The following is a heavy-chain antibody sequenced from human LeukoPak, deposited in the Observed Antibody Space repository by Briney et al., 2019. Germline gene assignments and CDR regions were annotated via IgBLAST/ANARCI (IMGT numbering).Heavy chain of an antibody. D-gene: IGHD3-10*01. CDR3: ARVRGGNFDF. V-gene: IGHV3-11*05. CDR1: GFTFSDYY. CDR2: ISGRNYI. J-gene: IGHJ4*02. Sequence: GGSLRLSCAASGFTFSDYYMSWIRQAPGKGLEWAYYISGRNYITYADSVKGRFSFVRDNAKNSLVVHMNGVRPDDTDVYYCARVRGGNFDFWGQGTLVTVSS.